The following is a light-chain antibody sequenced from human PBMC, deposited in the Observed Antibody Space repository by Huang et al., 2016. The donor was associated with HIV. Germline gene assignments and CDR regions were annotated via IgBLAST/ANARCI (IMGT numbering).Light chain of an antibody. J-gene: IGKJ1*01. CDR3: QQSYNTPRT. CDR2: AAS. V-gene: IGKV1-39*01. Sequence: DIQMTQSPSSLSASVGDSVTITCRASHTISNFLNWYQQKPGQAPQVLIAAASGSQSGVPSRFSGSGSGTDFTLTITNLQPEDFATYYCQQSYNTPRTFGQGTRLEI. CDR1: HTISNF.